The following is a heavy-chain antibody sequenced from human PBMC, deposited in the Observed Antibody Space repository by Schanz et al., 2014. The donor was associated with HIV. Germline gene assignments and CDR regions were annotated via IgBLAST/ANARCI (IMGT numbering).Heavy chain of an antibody. CDR1: GFTFSNAW. CDR2: ISYDGSNK. D-gene: IGHD1-7*01. Sequence: VQLVESGGGLVQPGGSLRLSCAASGFTFSNAWMNWVRQAPGKGLEWVAVISYDGSNKYYADSVKGRFTISRDNSKNTLYLQMNSLRAEDTAVYYCAKDRITGTTGVPYYYYGMDVWGQGTTVTVSS. CDR3: AKDRITGTTGVPYYYYGMDV. V-gene: IGHV3-30*18. J-gene: IGHJ6*02.